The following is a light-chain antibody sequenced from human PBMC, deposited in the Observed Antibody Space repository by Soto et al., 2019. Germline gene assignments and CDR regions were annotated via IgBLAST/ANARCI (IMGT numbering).Light chain of an antibody. J-gene: IGLJ3*02. CDR3: GTWDSDLSAEV. CDR1: SSNIGSNY. V-gene: IGLV1-51*01. Sequence: QSVLTQPPSVSAAPGQKVTISCSGSSSNIGSNYVSWYQQLPGRAPKVVIYDNSKRPSGIPDRFSDSKSGSSATLGVTGLQTGDEADYYCGTWDSDLSAEVFGGGTKLTVL. CDR2: DNS.